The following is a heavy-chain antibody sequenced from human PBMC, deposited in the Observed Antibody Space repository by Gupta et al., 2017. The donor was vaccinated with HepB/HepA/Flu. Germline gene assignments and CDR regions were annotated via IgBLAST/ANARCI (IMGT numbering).Heavy chain of an antibody. V-gene: IGHV3-7*01. CDR1: GLSFSTSW. J-gene: IGHJ4*02. CDR2: IKPDGREI. Sequence: EVQLVSSGGGLVQPAGSLRLSCAASGLSFSTSWMNWVRQAPGKGLEWLANIKPDGREIYYADSVKGRFTISRDNAKNSLYLQMNSLRVEDTAVYYCATSRYYGFDHWDQGSLVTVSS. CDR3: ATSRYYGFDH. D-gene: IGHD2/OR15-2a*01.